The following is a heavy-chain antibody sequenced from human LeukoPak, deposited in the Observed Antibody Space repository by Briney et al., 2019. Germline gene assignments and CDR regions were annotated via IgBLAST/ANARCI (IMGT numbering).Heavy chain of an antibody. J-gene: IGHJ6*03. CDR2: IIPIFGTA. Sequence: GASVKVSCKASGYTFTNYAMNWVRQAPGQGLEWMGGIIPIFGTANYAQKFQGRVTITADESTSTAYMELSSLRSEDTAVYYCARGAGIQLWSRAGYYYYMDVWGKGTTVTISS. V-gene: IGHV1-69*13. CDR1: GYTFTNYA. CDR3: ARGAGIQLWSRAGYYYYMDV. D-gene: IGHD5-18*01.